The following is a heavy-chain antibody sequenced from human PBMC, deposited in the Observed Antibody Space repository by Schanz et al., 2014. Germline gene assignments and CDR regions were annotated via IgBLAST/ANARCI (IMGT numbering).Heavy chain of an antibody. D-gene: IGHD4-17*01. CDR1: GGSIRSYF. CDR2: IYYSGVT. CDR3: ARDRGHGDLPGDI. V-gene: IGHV4-59*12. J-gene: IGHJ3*02. Sequence: QVQLQESGPGLLKPLETLSLTCTVSGGSIRSYFWSWIRQPPGKGLEWIGYIYYSGVTYYNPSLKSRVTISVDTSKNQFSLNLSSATAADTAVYYCARDRGHGDLPGDIWGQGTMVTVSS.